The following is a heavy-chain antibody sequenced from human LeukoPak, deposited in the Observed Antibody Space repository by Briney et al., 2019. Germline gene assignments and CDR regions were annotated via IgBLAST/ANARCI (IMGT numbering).Heavy chain of an antibody. CDR2: VSGGGTT. D-gene: IGHD6-19*01. CDR3: AKTIQWPYYFDY. CDR1: GFTFSSYA. Sequence: GGSLRLSCAASGFTFSSYAVSWVRQAPGKGLEWVSAVSGGGTTYYADSVKGRFTISRDNSKNTLYLQMSSLRAEDTAVYYCAKTIQWPYYFDYWGQGTLVTVSS. V-gene: IGHV3-23*01. J-gene: IGHJ4*02.